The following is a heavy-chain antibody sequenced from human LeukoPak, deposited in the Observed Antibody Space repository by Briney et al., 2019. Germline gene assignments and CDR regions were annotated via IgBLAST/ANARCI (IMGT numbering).Heavy chain of an antibody. CDR3: ASEGNEYCGGDCWD. D-gene: IGHD2-21*02. Sequence: ASVKVSCKASGSTFTRYGISWVRQAPGQGLEWMGWFSAYNGNTNYAQKLQGRITMTTDTCTSTAYMELRRLRSDDTAVYYCASEGNEYCGGDCWDWGQGTLVTASS. CDR1: GSTFTRYG. CDR2: FSAYNGNT. V-gene: IGHV1-18*01. J-gene: IGHJ4*02.